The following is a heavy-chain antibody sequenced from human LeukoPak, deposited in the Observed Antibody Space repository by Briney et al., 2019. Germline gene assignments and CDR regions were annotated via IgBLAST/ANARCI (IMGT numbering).Heavy chain of an antibody. CDR1: GFIVNGKH. D-gene: IGHD5/OR15-5a*01. CDR2: LYSGGTA. CDR3: ARGRAGGSTTYNMDV. Sequence: GGSPRLSCAASGFIVNGKHMSWVRQAPGKGLEWVSGLYSGGTAYYADSVKGRFTISRDNSKNTLYLQMNTLRAEDTALYYCARGRAGGSTTYNMDVWGQGTTVTVSS. V-gene: IGHV3-66*01. J-gene: IGHJ6*02.